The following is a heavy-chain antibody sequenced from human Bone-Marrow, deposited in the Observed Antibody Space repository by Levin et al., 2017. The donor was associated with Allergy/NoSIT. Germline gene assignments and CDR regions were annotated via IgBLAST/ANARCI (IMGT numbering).Heavy chain of an antibody. CDR2: INWKGNSM. J-gene: IGHJ6*02. CDR3: AKDSRSSSSMDYFYYSGMDV. Sequence: AGGSLRLSCGASGFTFDDYAMHWVRQAPGRGLEWVSSINWKGNSMDYADSVKGRFTISRDNARNSLSLQMNSLRHEDTALYYCAKDSRSSSSMDYFYYSGMDVWGQGTTVTVSS. CDR1: GFTFDDYA. D-gene: IGHD6-6*01. V-gene: IGHV3-9*01.